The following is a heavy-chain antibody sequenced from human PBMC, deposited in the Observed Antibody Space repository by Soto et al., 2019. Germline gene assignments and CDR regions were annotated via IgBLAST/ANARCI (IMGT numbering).Heavy chain of an antibody. J-gene: IGHJ3*02. D-gene: IGHD2-15*01. CDR3: AKGRGGGYSSAFDI. CDR2: ISWNSGSI. Sequence: EVPLVESGGGLVQPGRSLRLSCAASGFTFDDYAMHWVRQAPGKGLEWVSGISWNSGSIGYADSVKGRFTISRDNAKNSLYLQMNSLRAEDTALYYCAKGRGGGYSSAFDIWGQGTMVTVSS. V-gene: IGHV3-9*01. CDR1: GFTFDDYA.